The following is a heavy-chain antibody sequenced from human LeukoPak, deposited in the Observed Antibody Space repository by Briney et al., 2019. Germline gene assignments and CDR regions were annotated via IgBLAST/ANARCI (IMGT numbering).Heavy chain of an antibody. V-gene: IGHV3-23*01. CDR2: ISGSGGST. CDR1: GFTFSSYA. J-gene: IGHJ4*02. CDR3: AKGLEWLIDLNDY. Sequence: GGSLRLSCAASGFTFSSYAMHWVRQAPGKGLEWVSAISGSGGSTYYADSVKGRFTISRDNSKNTLYLQMNSLRAEDTAVYYCAKGLEWLIDLNDYWGQGTLVTVSS. D-gene: IGHD3-3*01.